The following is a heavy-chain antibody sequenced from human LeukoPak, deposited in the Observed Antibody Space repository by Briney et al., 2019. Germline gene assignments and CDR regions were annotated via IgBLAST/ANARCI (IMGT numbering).Heavy chain of an antibody. CDR3: AGLRKLWFGELAP. Sequence: GGSLRLSCAASGFTVSSNYMSWVRQAPGKGLEWVSVIYSGGSTYYADSVKGRFTISRDNSKNTLYLQMNSLRAEDTAVYYCAGLRKLWFGELAPWGQGTLVTVSS. CDR2: IYSGGST. CDR1: GFTVSSNY. D-gene: IGHD3-10*01. J-gene: IGHJ5*02. V-gene: IGHV3-66*02.